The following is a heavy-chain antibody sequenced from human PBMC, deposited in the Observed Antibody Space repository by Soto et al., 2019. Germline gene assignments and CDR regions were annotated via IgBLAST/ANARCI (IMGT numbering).Heavy chain of an antibody. CDR3: ARVNYSNSLDY. D-gene: IGHD4-4*01. V-gene: IGHV4-31*03. J-gene: IGHJ4*02. Sequence: SETLSLTCTVSGGSISSGGYYWSWIRQHPGKGLEWIGYIYYSGSTYYNPSLKSRVTISVDTSKNQFSLKLSSVTAADTAVYYCARVNYSNSLDYWGQGTLVTVSS. CDR1: GGSISSGGYY. CDR2: IYYSGST.